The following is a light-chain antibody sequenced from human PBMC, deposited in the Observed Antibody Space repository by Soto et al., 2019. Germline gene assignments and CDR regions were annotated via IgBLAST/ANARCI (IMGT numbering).Light chain of an antibody. CDR1: QTIAMY. J-gene: IGKJ2*01. CDR3: QQSFTTPYT. Sequence: DIQMTQSPSSLSASVGDRVTITCRASQTIAMYVNWFQQKPGKAPKPLIYNTSSLQSGVPPRFSGSVSETDFTLTISRLQPEDSATYYCQQSFTTPYTFGQGTKLEIK. CDR2: NTS. V-gene: IGKV1-39*01.